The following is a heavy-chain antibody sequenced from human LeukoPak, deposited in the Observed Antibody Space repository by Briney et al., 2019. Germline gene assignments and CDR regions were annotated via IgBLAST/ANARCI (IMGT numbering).Heavy chain of an antibody. CDR2: IYYSGST. J-gene: IGHJ6*02. CDR3: ARGRYYGSSYYYYGMDV. V-gene: IGHV4-30-4*01. CDR1: GGSISSGDYY. D-gene: IGHD3-10*01. Sequence: SETLSLTCTVSGGSISSGDYYWSWIRQPPGKGLEWIGYIYYSGSTYYSPSLKSRVTISVDTSKNQFSLKLSSVTAADTAVYYCARGRYYGSSYYYYGMDVWGQGTTVTVSS.